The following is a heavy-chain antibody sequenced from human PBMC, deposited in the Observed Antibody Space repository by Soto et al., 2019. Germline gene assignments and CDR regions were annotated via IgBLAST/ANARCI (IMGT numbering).Heavy chain of an antibody. J-gene: IGHJ6*02. V-gene: IGHV3-23*01. CDR3: AKDGKMRTKVWFPAGYGMDV. D-gene: IGHD3-10*01. Sequence: FLRLSCAASGFTFSRYAMNWVRQAPGRGLQWISGISVSGDNTSYVESVRGRFTVYRDNSKNTLYLQMNNLRAEDTALYYCAKDGKMRTKVWFPAGYGMDVWGQGTTVTVSS. CDR1: GFTFSRYA. CDR2: ISVSGDNT.